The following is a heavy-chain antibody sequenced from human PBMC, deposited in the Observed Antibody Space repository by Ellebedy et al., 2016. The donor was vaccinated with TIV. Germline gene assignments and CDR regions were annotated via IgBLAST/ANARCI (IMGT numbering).Heavy chain of an antibody. J-gene: IGHJ4*02. CDR2: INHSGTT. Sequence: MPSETLSLTCSVSGASIKSSSHYLGWIRQPPGKGLEWIGEINHSGTTNYNPSLESRVTISVDTSKNQFSLKLSSVTAADTAVYYCAGPSVSDVLTGQPFDYWGQGTQVTVSS. V-gene: IGHV4-39*07. D-gene: IGHD3-9*01. CDR3: AGPSVSDVLTGQPFDY. CDR1: GASIKSSSHY.